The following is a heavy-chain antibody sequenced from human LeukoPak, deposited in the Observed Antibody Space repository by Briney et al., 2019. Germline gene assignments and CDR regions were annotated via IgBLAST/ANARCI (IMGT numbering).Heavy chain of an antibody. D-gene: IGHD3-10*01. Sequence: GGSLRLSCAASGFTFSSYAMSWVRQAPGKGLEWVSAISGNSGSTYYADSVKGRFTISRDNSKNTLYLQMNSLRAEDTAIYFCAKVVFVLTNLYYFDCWGQGTLVTVSS. CDR3: AKVVFVLTNLYYFDC. CDR1: GFTFSSYA. J-gene: IGHJ4*02. CDR2: ISGNSGST. V-gene: IGHV3-23*01.